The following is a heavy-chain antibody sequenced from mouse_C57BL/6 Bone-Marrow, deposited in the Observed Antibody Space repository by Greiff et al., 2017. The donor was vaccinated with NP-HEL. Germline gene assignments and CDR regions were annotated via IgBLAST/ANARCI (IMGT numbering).Heavy chain of an antibody. J-gene: IGHJ4*01. Sequence: EVQRVESGGGLVQPGESLKLSCESNEYEFPSHDMSWVRKTPEKRLELVAAINSDGGNTYYPDTMERRFIISRDNTKKTLDLQMSSLGSEDTAFDDCAREKSTMVTTHYAMDYWGQGTTVTVSS. V-gene: IGHV5-2*01. D-gene: IGHD2-1*01. CDR2: INSDGGNT. CDR1: EYEFPSHD. CDR3: AREKSTMVTTHYAMDY.